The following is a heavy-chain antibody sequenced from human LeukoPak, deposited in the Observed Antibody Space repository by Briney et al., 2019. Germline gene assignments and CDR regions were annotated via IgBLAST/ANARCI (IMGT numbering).Heavy chain of an antibody. D-gene: IGHD3-22*01. Sequence: ASVKVSCKASGYTFTSYDINWVQQATGQGLEWMGWMNPNSGNTGYAQKFQGRVTMTRNTSISTAYMELSSLRSEDTAVYYCARGRYYYDSSGYTPSDDYWGQGTLVTVSS. V-gene: IGHV1-8*01. CDR1: GYTFTSYD. J-gene: IGHJ4*02. CDR2: MNPNSGNT. CDR3: ARGRYYYDSSGYTPSDDY.